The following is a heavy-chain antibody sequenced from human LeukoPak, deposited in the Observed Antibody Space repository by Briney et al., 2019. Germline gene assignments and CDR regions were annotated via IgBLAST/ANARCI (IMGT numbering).Heavy chain of an antibody. CDR3: ARMGGWYEENFHDF. CDR2: ISYDGSNK. J-gene: IGHJ4*02. CDR1: GFTFSSYA. V-gene: IGHV3-30*07. D-gene: IGHD6-19*01. Sequence: SGGSLRLSCAASGFTFSSYAMHWVRQAPGKGLEWVAVISYDGSNKYYADSVKGRFTISRDNSKNTLYLQMNSLRAEDTAVYYCARMGGWYEENFHDFWGQGTLVTVSS.